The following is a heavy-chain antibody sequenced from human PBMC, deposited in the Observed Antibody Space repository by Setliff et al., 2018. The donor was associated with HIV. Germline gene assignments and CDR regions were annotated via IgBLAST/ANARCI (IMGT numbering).Heavy chain of an antibody. CDR1: GFTFRNYK. D-gene: IGHD3-3*01. J-gene: IGHJ6*02. CDR3: ARDYLYYNLYNGSPVYGMDV. V-gene: IGHV3-21*01. CDR2: IDIGRGDI. Sequence: PGGSLRLSCAASGFTFRNYKMNWVRQAPGKGLEWVSSIDIGRGDIFYADSVQGRFTISRDNAKNSLYLQMNSLRVEDTAVYYCARDYLYYNLYNGSPVYGMDVWGQGTTVTVSS.